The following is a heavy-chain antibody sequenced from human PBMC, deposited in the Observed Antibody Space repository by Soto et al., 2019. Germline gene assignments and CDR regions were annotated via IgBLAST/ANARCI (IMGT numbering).Heavy chain of an antibody. CDR2: INHSGST. V-gene: IGHV4-34*01. D-gene: IGHD3-3*01. Sequence: SETLSLTCAVYGGSFSGYYWSWIRQPPGKGLEWIGEINHSGSTNYNPSLKGRVTISVDTSKTQFSLKLSSVTAADTAVYYCARVPYWSGYYWPDYYYYGMDVWGQGTTVTVSS. CDR3: ARVPYWSGYYWPDYYYYGMDV. CDR1: GGSFSGYY. J-gene: IGHJ6*02.